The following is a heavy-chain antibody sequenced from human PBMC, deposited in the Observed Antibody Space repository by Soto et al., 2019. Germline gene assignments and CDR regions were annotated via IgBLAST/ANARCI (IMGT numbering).Heavy chain of an antibody. CDR3: ARAHYYDSSGYYPNFDY. J-gene: IGHJ4*02. D-gene: IGHD3-22*01. Sequence: ASVKVSCKASGYTVTSYYMHWLRQAPGQGLEWMGIINPSGGSTSYAQKFQGRVTMTRDTSTSTAYMELSSLRSEDTAVYYCARAHYYDSSGYYPNFDYWGQGTLVTVSS. CDR1: GYTVTSYY. CDR2: INPSGGST. V-gene: IGHV1-46*01.